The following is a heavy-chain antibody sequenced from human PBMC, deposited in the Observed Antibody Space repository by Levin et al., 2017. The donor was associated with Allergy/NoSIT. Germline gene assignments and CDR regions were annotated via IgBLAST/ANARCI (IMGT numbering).Heavy chain of an antibody. CDR3: ARGNYYYDSSGYPTDFDY. Sequence: GGSLRLSCAASGFTFSSYEMNWVRQAPGKGLEWVSYISSSGSTIYYADSVKGRFTISRDNAKNSLYLQMNSLRAEDTAVYYCARGNYYYDSSGYPTDFDYWGQGTLVTVSS. CDR1: GFTFSSYE. CDR2: ISSSGSTI. V-gene: IGHV3-48*03. D-gene: IGHD3-22*01. J-gene: IGHJ4*02.